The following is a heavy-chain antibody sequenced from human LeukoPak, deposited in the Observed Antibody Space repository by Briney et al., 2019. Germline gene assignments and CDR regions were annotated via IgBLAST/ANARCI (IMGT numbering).Heavy chain of an antibody. V-gene: IGHV4-34*01. J-gene: IGHJ4*02. CDR2: INHSGST. CDR3: AITTYYYDSSGSPFDY. CDR1: GGSFSGYY. Sequence: PSETLSLTCAVYGGSFSGYYWSWIRQPPGKGLEWIGEINHSGSTNYNPSLKSRVTISVDTSKNQFSLKLSSVTAADTAVYYCAITTYYYDSSGSPFDYWGQGTLVTVSS. D-gene: IGHD3-22*01.